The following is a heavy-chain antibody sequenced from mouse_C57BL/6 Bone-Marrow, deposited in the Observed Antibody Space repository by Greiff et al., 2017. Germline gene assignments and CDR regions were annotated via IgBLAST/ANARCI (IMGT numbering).Heavy chain of an antibody. CDR1: GYTFTSYW. V-gene: IGHV1-50*01. CDR3: ARRRASNQGAY. Sequence: VKQSCKASGYTFTSYWMQWVKQRPGQGLEWIGEIDPSDSYTNYNQKFKGKATLTVDTSSSTAYMQLSSLTSEDSAVYYCARRRASNQGAYWGQGTLVTVSA. D-gene: IGHD2-5*01. J-gene: IGHJ3*01. CDR2: IDPSDSYT.